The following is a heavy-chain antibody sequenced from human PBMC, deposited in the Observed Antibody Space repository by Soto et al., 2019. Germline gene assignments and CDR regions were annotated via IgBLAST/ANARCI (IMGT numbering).Heavy chain of an antibody. V-gene: IGHV3-23*01. D-gene: IGHD2-2*01. CDR3: ALQSNIVVVPAATYFDY. CDR1: GFTFSSYA. CDR2: ISGSGGST. J-gene: IGHJ4*02. Sequence: GGSLRLSCAASGFTFSSYAMSWVRQAPGKGLEWVSAISGSGGSTYYADSVKGRFTISRDNSKNTLYLQMNSLRAEDTAVYYCALQSNIVVVPAATYFDYWGQGTLVTVSS.